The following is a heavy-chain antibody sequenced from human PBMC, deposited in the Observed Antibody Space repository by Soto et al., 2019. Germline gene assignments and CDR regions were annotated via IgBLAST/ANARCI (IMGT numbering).Heavy chain of an antibody. Sequence: PSETLSLTCDVSRYSINNNNWWSWVRQSPGGGLEWIGELHHSGSTNYNPSLESRVTFSVDISKNQFFLKLSSVTAADTAVYYCTKNSAYALDYWGQGTLVTVSS. J-gene: IGHJ4*02. V-gene: IGHV4-4*02. CDR1: RYSINNNNW. CDR3: TKNSAYALDY. D-gene: IGHD5-12*01. CDR2: LHHSGST.